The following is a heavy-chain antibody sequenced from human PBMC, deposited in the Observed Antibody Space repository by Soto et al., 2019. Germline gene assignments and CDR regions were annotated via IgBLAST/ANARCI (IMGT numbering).Heavy chain of an antibody. CDR2: VYSGGTT. Sequence: EVQLVESGGGLVQPGGSLRLSCAASGFTVSSDYMTWVRQAPGKGLEWLSTVYSGGTTYYVDSVKGRFIISRDNSKNSLFLQMNNLRVEDTAMYYCARDPGYRNGMDVWGQGTTVTVSS. CDR3: ARDPGYRNGMDV. CDR1: GFTVSSDY. V-gene: IGHV3-66*01. D-gene: IGHD5-18*01. J-gene: IGHJ6*02.